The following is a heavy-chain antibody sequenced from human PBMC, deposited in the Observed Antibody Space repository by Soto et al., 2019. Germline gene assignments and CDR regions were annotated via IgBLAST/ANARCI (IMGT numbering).Heavy chain of an antibody. CDR1: GFTFRSYA. CDR3: ARDLALAGNY. V-gene: IGHV3-21*01. D-gene: IGHD6-19*01. J-gene: IGHJ4*02. CDR2: ISSTSTYT. Sequence: GGSLRLSCAASGFTFRSYAMNWVRQTQEKGLEWVSSISSTSTYTHYADSVKSRFTISRDNANNSLFLQMNSLRAEDTAIYYCARDLALAGNYWGQGALVTVSS.